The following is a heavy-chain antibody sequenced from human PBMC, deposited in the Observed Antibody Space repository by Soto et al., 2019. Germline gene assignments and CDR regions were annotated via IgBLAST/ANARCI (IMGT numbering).Heavy chain of an antibody. V-gene: IGHV3-15*01. CDR1: GFTFSNAW. CDR2: IKSKTDGGAT. J-gene: IGHJ5*02. D-gene: IGHD4-17*01. CDR3: TTAPYGDYINWFDP. Sequence: EVQLVESGGGLVKPGGSLRLSCAASGFTFSNAWMSWVRQAPGKGLEWVGRIKSKTDGGATDYAAPVKGRFTISRDDSKDTLYLQMHSLKTEDTAVYYCTTAPYGDYINWFDPWGLVTLVTVSS.